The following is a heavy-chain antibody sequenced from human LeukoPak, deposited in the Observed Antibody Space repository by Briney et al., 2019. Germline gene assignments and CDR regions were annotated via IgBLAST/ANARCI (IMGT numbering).Heavy chain of an antibody. J-gene: IGHJ4*02. V-gene: IGHV3-30-3*02. CDR2: ISYDGINK. Sequence: GRSLRLSCAASGFTFSSYAKHWVRQAPGKGLEWVAVISYDGINKYYADSVKGRFTISRDDSKNTLYLQMNSLRAEDTAIYYCAKHWSDEVIGFFDNWGQGTLVTVSS. D-gene: IGHD3-3*01. CDR3: AKHWSDEVIGFFDN. CDR1: GFTFSSYA.